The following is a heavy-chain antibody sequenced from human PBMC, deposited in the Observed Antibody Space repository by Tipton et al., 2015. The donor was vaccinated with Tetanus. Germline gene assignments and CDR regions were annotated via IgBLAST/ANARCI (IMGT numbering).Heavy chain of an antibody. CDR3: AKDMGDRGVYWGWCGS. CDR1: GFTFNTYA. J-gene: IGHJ5*01. Sequence: GSLRLSCEASGFTFNTYAMNWVRQAPGKGLEWVASITGRGDATYYSDSVKGRFTISRDNSKNTLSLQMSSLRVEDTAVYYCAKDMGDRGVYWGWCGSWGQGTLVTVSS. V-gene: IGHV3-23*01. D-gene: IGHD7-27*01. CDR2: ITGRGDAT.